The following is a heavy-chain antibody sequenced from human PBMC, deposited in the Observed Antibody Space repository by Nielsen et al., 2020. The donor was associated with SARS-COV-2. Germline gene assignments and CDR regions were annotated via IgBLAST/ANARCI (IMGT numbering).Heavy chain of an antibody. D-gene: IGHD6-19*01. CDR2: ISWNSGSI. CDR3: ARALQGGWAFDY. J-gene: IGHJ4*02. Sequence: GGSLRLSCAASGFNVSSNYMSWVRQAPGKGLEWVSGISWNSGSIGYADSVKGRFTISRDNAKNSLYLQMNSLRAEDTAVYYCARALQGGWAFDYWGQGTLVTVSS. V-gene: IGHV3-48*04. CDR1: GFNVSSNY.